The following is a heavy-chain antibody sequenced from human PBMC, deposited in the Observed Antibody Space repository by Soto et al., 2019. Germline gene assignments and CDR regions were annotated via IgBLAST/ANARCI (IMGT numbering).Heavy chain of an antibody. CDR3: AMDPAYGKGSFDT. V-gene: IGHV3-30*03. CDR2: ISYDGSNQ. D-gene: IGHD3-16*01. J-gene: IGHJ5*02. Sequence: VRSLRLSCAASVFTFNIYGMHCVRHAPDKGLEWVALISYDGSNQYYADSVKGRFTISRDNSKNTLFLQINSLRADDTAVYYCAMDPAYGKGSFDTRGQGHRVIVS. CDR1: VFTFNIYG.